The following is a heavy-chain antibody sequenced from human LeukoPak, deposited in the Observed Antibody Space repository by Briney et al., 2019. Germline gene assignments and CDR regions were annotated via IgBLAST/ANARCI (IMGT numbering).Heavy chain of an antibody. CDR2: ITMYTANP. V-gene: IGHV7-4-1*02. CDR3: ARHDNDDDFDY. Sequence: GASVKVSFKASGYTFTRYAINWLRQAPGQGLEEMGWITMYTANPAYAQGFTERFVFSLDTSVTTAYLQISNLKTEDTAVYYCARHDNDDDFDYWGQGTLVTVSS. D-gene: IGHD3-16*01. CDR1: GYTFTRYA. J-gene: IGHJ4*02.